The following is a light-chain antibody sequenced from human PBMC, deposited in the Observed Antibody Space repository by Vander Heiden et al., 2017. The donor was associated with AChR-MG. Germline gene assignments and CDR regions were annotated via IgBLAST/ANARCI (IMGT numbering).Light chain of an antibody. CDR2: SIN. CDR3: ATWDDSLNGPV. J-gene: IGLJ2*01. Sequence: QSVLTQPPSASGTPGQRVTISCSGGSSNIGSNTVNWYQQLQGTAPKLLSYSINQRPSGVPDRFSGSKSGTSASLAISGLQSEDEADDYCATWDDSLNGPVFGGGTKLTGL. V-gene: IGLV1-44*01. CDR1: SSNIGSNT.